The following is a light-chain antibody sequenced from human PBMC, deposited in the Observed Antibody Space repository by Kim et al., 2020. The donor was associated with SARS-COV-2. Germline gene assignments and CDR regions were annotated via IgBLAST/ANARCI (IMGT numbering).Light chain of an antibody. CDR2: AAY. CDR1: QDITNS. CDR3: QKYNTAPWT. Sequence: ASIGNRCTIPCPASQDITNSLSWYQQKPGKVPKLLIYAAYILQSGVPSRFSGSGSGTDFTLTVSGLQPEDVATYFCQKYNTAPWTFGQGTKVDIK. V-gene: IGKV1-27*01. J-gene: IGKJ1*01.